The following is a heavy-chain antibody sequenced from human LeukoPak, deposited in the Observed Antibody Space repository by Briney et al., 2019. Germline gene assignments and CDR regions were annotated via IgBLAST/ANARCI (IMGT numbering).Heavy chain of an antibody. V-gene: IGHV4-34*01. CDR1: GGSFSGYY. J-gene: IGHJ6*03. Sequence: SETPSLTCAVYGGSFSGYYWSWIRQPPGKGLEWIGEINHSGSTNYNPSLKSRVTISVDTSKNQFSLKLSSVTAADTAVYYCARERSVAADYYYYYMDVWGKGTTVTVSS. D-gene: IGHD6-19*01. CDR2: INHSGST. CDR3: ARERSVAADYYYYYMDV.